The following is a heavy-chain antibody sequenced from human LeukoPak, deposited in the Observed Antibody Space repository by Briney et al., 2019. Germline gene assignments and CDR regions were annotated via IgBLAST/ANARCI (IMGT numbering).Heavy chain of an antibody. CDR1: GYSFTKSW. CDR2: IYPGDSDT. J-gene: IGHJ4*02. CDR3: ARRPEAARREYFFDY. V-gene: IGHV5-51*01. D-gene: IGHD6-6*01. Sequence: GESLKISCQGSGYSFTKSWIGWVRQMPGKGLEWMGIIYPGDSDTRYSPSFQGQVTFSADKSISTAYLQWSSLKASDTAIYYCARRPEAARREYFFDYWGQGTLVTVSS.